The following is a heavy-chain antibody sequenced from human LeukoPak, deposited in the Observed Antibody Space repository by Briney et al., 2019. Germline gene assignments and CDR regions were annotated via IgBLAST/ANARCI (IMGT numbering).Heavy chain of an antibody. CDR3: ARAKTWIQLWLVGAGFDY. CDR1: GGSISSSNW. J-gene: IGHJ4*02. V-gene: IGHV4-4*02. D-gene: IGHD5-18*01. Sequence: SETLSLTCAVSGGSISSSNWWSWVRQPPGKGLEWIGEIYHSGSTNYNPSLKSRVTISVDKSKNQFSLKLSSVTAADTAVYYCARAKTWIQLWLVGAGFDYWGQGTLVTVSS. CDR2: IYHSGST.